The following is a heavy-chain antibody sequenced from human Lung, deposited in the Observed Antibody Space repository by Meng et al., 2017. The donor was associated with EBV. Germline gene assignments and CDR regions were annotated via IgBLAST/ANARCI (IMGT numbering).Heavy chain of an antibody. Sequence: QVELPESGPGLVKPSETLSLPCTVSGGSISSYYWSWIRQPAGKGLEWIGRIYTSGSTNYNPSLKSRVTMSVDTSKNQFSLKLSSVTAADTAVYYCARADVDTSMVNPKLSFDYWGQGTLVTVSS. J-gene: IGHJ4*02. D-gene: IGHD5-18*01. CDR1: GGSISSYY. CDR3: ARADVDTSMVNPKLSFDY. CDR2: IYTSGST. V-gene: IGHV4-4*07.